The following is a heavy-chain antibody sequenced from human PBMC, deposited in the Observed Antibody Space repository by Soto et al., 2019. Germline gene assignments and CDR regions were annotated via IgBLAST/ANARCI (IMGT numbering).Heavy chain of an antibody. CDR3: ARDLGTGYSSGWYFDY. CDR2: IIPILGIA. V-gene: IGHV1-69*04. D-gene: IGHD6-19*01. CDR1: GGTFSSYT. Sequence: ASVKVSCKASGGTFSSYTISWVRQAPGQGLEWMGRIIPILGIANYAQKFQGRVTITADKSTSTAYMELSSLRSEDTAVYYCARDLGTGYSSGWYFDYWGQGTLVTVSS. J-gene: IGHJ4*02.